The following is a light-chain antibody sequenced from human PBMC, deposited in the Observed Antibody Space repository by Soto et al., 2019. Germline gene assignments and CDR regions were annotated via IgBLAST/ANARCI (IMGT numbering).Light chain of an antibody. CDR2: EVG. J-gene: IGLJ1*01. Sequence: QSALTQPASVSGSPGQSITISCTGTSSDVGGYNYVSWYQHHPGKAPKLMIYEVGNRPSGVSNRFSGSKSGNTASLTISGLQAEDEADYYCSSYTSSSSYVFGTGTKLTVL. V-gene: IGLV2-14*01. CDR3: SSYTSSSSYV. CDR1: SSDVGGYNY.